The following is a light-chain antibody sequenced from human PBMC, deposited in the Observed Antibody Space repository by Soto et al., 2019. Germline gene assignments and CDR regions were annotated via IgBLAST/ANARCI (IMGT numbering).Light chain of an antibody. CDR1: SSDVGGYHF. CDR3: YSYTTTSTYV. V-gene: IGLV2-14*01. CDR2: EAS. Sequence: QSVLTQPASVSGSPGQSITLSCSGTSSDVGGYHFVSWYQQHPGKAPNLIIYEASNRPSGVSDRCSGSKSGNTPALTISALQAEDEADYYCYSYTTTSTYVFGTGTKVTVL. J-gene: IGLJ1*01.